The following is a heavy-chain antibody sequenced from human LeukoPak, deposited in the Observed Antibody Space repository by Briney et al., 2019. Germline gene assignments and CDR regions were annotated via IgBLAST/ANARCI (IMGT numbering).Heavy chain of an antibody. D-gene: IGHD3-16*01. CDR2: IYSGGST. CDR3: AREVLGDYYFDY. CDR1: GFTFGGYA. Sequence: PGGSLRLSCAASGFTFGGYAMHWVRQAPGKGLEWVSVIYSGGSTYYADSVKGRFTISRDNSKNTLYLQMNSLRAEDTAVYYCAREVLGDYYFDYWGQGTLVTVSS. J-gene: IGHJ4*02. V-gene: IGHV3-66*01.